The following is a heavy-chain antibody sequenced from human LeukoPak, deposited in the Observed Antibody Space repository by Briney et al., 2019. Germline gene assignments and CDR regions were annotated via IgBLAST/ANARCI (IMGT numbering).Heavy chain of an antibody. CDR1: GFTVSSNY. CDR3: ARDQGDIVVVGMDV. D-gene: IGHD2-2*01. V-gene: IGHV3-66*01. J-gene: IGHJ6*02. CDR2: IYSGGST. Sequence: PGGSLRLSCAASGFTVSSNYMSWVRQAPGKGLEWVSVIYSGGSTYYADSVKGRFTISRDNSKNTLYLQMNSLRAEDTAVYYCARDQGDIVVVGMDVWGQGTTVTVSS.